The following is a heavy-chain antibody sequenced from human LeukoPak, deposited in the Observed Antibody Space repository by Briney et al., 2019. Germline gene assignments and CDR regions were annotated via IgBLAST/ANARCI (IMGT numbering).Heavy chain of an antibody. J-gene: IGHJ3*02. D-gene: IGHD2-15*01. CDR2: IIPIFGTA. Sequence: SVKVSCKASGGTFSSYAISWVRQAPGQGLEWMGGIIPIFGTANYAQKFQGRITITADESTSTAYMELSSLRSEDTAVYYCARETARYCGGGSCYPDAFDIWGQGTMVTVSS. CDR3: ARETARYCGGGSCYPDAFDI. V-gene: IGHV1-69*13. CDR1: GGTFSSYA.